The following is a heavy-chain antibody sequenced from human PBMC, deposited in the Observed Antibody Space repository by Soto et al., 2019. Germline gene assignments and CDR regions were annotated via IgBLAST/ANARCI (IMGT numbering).Heavy chain of an antibody. D-gene: IGHD6-6*01. CDR2: IIPIFGTA. CDR3: ARDAIAARRNPRNNWFDP. V-gene: IGHV1-69*13. Sequence: ASVKVSCKASGGTFSSYAISWVRQAPGQGLEWMGGIIPIFGTANYAQKFQGRVTITADESTSTAYMELSSLRSEDTAVYYCARDAIAARRNPRNNWFDPWGQGTLVTVSS. J-gene: IGHJ5*02. CDR1: GGTFSSYA.